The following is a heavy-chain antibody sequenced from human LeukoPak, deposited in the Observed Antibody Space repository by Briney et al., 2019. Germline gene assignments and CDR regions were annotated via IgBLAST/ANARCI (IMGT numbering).Heavy chain of an antibody. J-gene: IGHJ6*04. CDR1: GFTFSSYE. CDR3: AELGITMIGGV. D-gene: IGHD3-10*02. CDR2: ISSSGSTI. Sequence: GGSLRLSCAASGFTFSSYEMNWVRQAAGEGLEWVSYISSSGSTIYYAGSVKGRFTISRDNAKNSLYLQMNSLRAEDTAVYYCAELGITMIGGVWAKGTTVTISS. V-gene: IGHV3-48*03.